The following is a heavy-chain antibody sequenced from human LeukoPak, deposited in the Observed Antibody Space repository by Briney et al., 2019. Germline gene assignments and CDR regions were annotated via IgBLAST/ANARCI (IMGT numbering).Heavy chain of an antibody. Sequence: GGSLRLSCAASGFTFDIAWMSWVRQAPGKGLEWVGRIKSKTDGETIDYAAPVKGRFTVSRGDSKNTLYLQMNNLKSEDTAVYYCTTSSSGYDHLLDYWGQGTLVTVSS. J-gene: IGHJ4*02. CDR1: GFTFDIAW. D-gene: IGHD5-12*01. CDR2: IKSKTDGETI. CDR3: TTSSSGYDHLLDY. V-gene: IGHV3-15*01.